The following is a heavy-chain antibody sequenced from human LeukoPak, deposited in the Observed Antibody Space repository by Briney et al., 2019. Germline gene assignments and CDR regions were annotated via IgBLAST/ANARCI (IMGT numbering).Heavy chain of an antibody. CDR2: IGNSGSPI. CDR1: GFTFSSYE. Sequence: GGSLRLSCAASGFTFSSYEMNWVRQAPGKGLEWVSYIGNSGSPIYYADSVKGRFTISRDNAKNSLFLQMSSLRAEDTAVYYCARTFDPWGQGTLVTVSS. CDR3: ARTFDP. J-gene: IGHJ5*02. V-gene: IGHV3-48*03.